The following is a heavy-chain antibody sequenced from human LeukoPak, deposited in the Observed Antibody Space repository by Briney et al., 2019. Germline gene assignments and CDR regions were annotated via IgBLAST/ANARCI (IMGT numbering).Heavy chain of an antibody. J-gene: IGHJ4*02. CDR3: ARDREQLDGFDY. Sequence: PGGSLRLSCAASGSTVSSTYMSWVRQAPGKGLEWVSYISSSSSTIYYADSVKGRFTISRDNAKNSLYLQMNSLRAEDTAVYYCARDREQLDGFDYWGQGTLVTVSS. CDR1: GSTVSSTY. D-gene: IGHD6-13*01. V-gene: IGHV3-48*01. CDR2: ISSSSSTI.